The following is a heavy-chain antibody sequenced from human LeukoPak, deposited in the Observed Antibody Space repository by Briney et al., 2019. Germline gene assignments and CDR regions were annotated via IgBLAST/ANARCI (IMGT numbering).Heavy chain of an antibody. CDR2: ISYDGSNK. V-gene: IGHV3-30*18. CDR3: AKAAVRSSGYYYFDY. D-gene: IGHD3-22*01. Sequence: GRSLRLSCAASGFTFSSYGTHWVRQAPGKGLEWVAVISYDGSNKYYADSVKGRFTISRDNSKNTLYLQMNSLRAEDTAVYCAKAAVRSSGYYYFDYWGQGTLVTVSS. CDR1: GFTFSSYG. J-gene: IGHJ4*02.